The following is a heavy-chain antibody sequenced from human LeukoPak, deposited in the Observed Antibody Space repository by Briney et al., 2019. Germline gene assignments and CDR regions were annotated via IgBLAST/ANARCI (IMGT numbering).Heavy chain of an antibody. D-gene: IGHD5-24*01. CDR1: GFTFGSCA. V-gene: IGHV3-23*01. CDR3: AKDKIGYNKAGDY. CDR2: ISGIGINT. J-gene: IGHJ4*02. Sequence: GGSLRLSCAASGFTFGSCAMNWVRQAPGMGLEWVSTISGIGINTYYADSVKGRFTISRDNSKNTVYLEMNSLRAEDTALYYCAKDKIGYNKAGDYWGQGTLVTVSS.